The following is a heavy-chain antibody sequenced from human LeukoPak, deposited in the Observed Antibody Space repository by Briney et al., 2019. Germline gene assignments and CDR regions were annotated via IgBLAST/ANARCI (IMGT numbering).Heavy chain of an antibody. CDR1: GGSISSYY. CDR2: IYYSGST. J-gene: IGHJ4*02. D-gene: IGHD3-22*01. V-gene: IGHV4-59*01. Sequence: SETLSPTCTVSGGSISSYYWSWIRQPPGKGLEWIGYIYYSGSTNYNPSLKSRVTISVDTSKNQFSLRLSSVTAADTAVYYCARVTGYMIEDYFDYWGQGTLVTVSS. CDR3: ARVTGYMIEDYFDY.